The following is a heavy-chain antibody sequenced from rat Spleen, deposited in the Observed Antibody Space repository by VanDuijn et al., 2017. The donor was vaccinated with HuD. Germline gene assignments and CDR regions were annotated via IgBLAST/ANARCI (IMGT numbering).Heavy chain of an antibody. J-gene: IGHJ2*01. V-gene: IGHV5-29*01. D-gene: IGHD4-3*01. CDR2: ISYDGSST. CDR3: ARHGVGLGVLFDY. CDR1: GFTFSNYG. Sequence: EVQLVESGGGLVQPGRSLKLSCAASGFTFSNYGMAWVRQAPTKGLEWVATISYDGSSTYYRDSVKGRFTITRDNAKSTLYLQMDSLRSEDTATYYCARHGVGLGVLFDYWGQGVMVTVSS.